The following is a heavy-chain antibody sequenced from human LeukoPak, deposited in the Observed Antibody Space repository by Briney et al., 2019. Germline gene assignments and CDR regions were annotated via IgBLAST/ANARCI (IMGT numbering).Heavy chain of an antibody. J-gene: IGHJ4*02. CDR1: GFTFSSYA. CDR2: ISGSGGST. CDR3: AKALGIMTTVTGYYFDY. D-gene: IGHD4-17*01. Sequence: GGSLRLSCAASGFTFSSYAMSWVCQAPGKGLEWVSAISGSGGSTYYADSVKGRFTISRDNSKNTLYLQMNSLRAEDTAVYYCAKALGIMTTVTGYYFDYWGQGTLVTVSS. V-gene: IGHV3-23*01.